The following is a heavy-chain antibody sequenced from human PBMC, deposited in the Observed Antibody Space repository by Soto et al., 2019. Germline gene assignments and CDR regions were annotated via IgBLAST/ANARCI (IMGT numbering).Heavy chain of an antibody. J-gene: IGHJ4*02. CDR2: IYYSGST. D-gene: IGHD3-22*01. CDR1: GGSISSSSYY. CDR3: ARHIPYYYDSSGYFDY. Sequence: QLQLQESGPGLVKPSETLSLTCTVSGGSISSSSYYWGWIRQPPGKGLEWIGSIYYSGSTYYNPSPKSRVTISVDTSKNQFSLKLSSVTAADTAVYYCARHIPYYYDSSGYFDYWGQGTLVTVSP. V-gene: IGHV4-39*01.